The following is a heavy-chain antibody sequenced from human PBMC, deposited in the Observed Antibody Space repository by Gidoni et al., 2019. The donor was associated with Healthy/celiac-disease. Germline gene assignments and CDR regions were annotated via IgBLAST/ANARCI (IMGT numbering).Heavy chain of an antibody. CDR1: GFTFTSSA. CDR2: IVVGSGNT. V-gene: IGHV1-58*01. CDR3: AADLTYSSSFARTPSANFDY. Sequence: QMQLVQSGPEVKKPGTSVKVSCKASGFTFTSSAVQWVRQARGQRLEWIGWIVVGSGNTNYAQKFQERVTITRDRSTSTAYMELSSLRSEDTAVYYCAADLTYSSSFARTPSANFDYWGQGTLVTVSS. D-gene: IGHD6-13*01. J-gene: IGHJ4*02.